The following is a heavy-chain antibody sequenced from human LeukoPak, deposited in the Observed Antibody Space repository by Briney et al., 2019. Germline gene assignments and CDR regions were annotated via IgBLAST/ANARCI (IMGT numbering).Heavy chain of an antibody. V-gene: IGHV1-8*03. D-gene: IGHD3-10*01. CDR2: MNPNSGNT. CDR1: GYTFTSYD. J-gene: IGHJ4*02. CDR3: ARARATKWFGELLSKYYFDY. Sequence: ASVKVSCKASGYTFTSYDINWVRQATGQGLEWMGWMNPNSGNTGYAQKFQGRVTITRNTSISTAYMELSSLRSEDTAVYYCARARATKWFGELLSKYYFDYWGQGTLVTVSS.